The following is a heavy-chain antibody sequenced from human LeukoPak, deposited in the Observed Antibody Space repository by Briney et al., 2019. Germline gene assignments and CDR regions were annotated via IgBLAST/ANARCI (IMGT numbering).Heavy chain of an antibody. D-gene: IGHD3-10*01. CDR3: ARDRGFGQADV. V-gene: IGHV3-7*01. CDR2: IKQDGGEK. J-gene: IGHJ6*04. Sequence: GSLRLSCAASGFTFSGYWMSWLRQAPGKGLEWVANIKQDGGEKYYVDSVKGRFTISRDNAKNSLYLQMNSLRAEDTAVYYCARDRGFGQADVWGKGTTVTVSP. CDR1: GFTFSGYW.